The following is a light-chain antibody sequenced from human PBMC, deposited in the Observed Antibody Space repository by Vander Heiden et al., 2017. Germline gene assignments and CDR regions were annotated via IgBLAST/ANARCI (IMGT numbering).Light chain of an antibody. Sequence: QSVLTHPPSVSGAPGQRVTISSTGTSANVGAGYGVHWYQQLPGAAPKLLIYGNTNRPSGVPDRFSGSQSGTSASLAITGLQAEDEADYYCQSYDGSLSCFVVFGGGTKLTVL. CDR2: GNT. V-gene: IGLV1-40*01. CDR3: QSYDGSLSCFVV. J-gene: IGLJ2*01. CDR1: SANVGAGYG.